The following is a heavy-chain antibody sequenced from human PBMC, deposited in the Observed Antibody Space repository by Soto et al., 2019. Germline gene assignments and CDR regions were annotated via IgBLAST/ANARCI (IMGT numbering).Heavy chain of an antibody. CDR3: ARVTHSSNWSFHYYYGMDV. Sequence: ASVKVSCKASGYTFTSYGISWVRQAPGQGLEWMGWISAYNGNTNYAQKLQGRVTMTTDTSTSTAYMELRSLRSDDTAVYYCARVTHSSNWSFHYYYGMDVWSQGTTVTVSS. CDR2: ISAYNGNT. J-gene: IGHJ6*02. D-gene: IGHD6-13*01. CDR1: GYTFTSYG. V-gene: IGHV1-18*01.